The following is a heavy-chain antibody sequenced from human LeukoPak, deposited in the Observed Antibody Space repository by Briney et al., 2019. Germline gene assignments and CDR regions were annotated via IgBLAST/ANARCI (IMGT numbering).Heavy chain of an antibody. CDR3: VRVCTSTACVDY. CDR2: TRNKANSYTT. CDR1: GFTLSDHY. J-gene: IGHJ4*02. Sequence: GGSLRLSCAASGFTLSDHYMDWVRQAPEKGLEWVGRTRNKANSYTTEYAASVKGRFSISRDDSQNSLYLQMNSLKIEDAAVYYCVRVCTSTACVDYWGQGTLVTVSS. V-gene: IGHV3-72*01. D-gene: IGHD2-2*01.